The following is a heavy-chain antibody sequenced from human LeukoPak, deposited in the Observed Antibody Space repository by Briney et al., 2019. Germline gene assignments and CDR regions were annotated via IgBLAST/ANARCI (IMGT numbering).Heavy chain of an antibody. V-gene: IGHV1-18*04. CDR3: ARDMVRGVDY. J-gene: IGHJ4*02. Sequence: GASVKVSCKASGYTFSSYGFNWVRQAPGQGVEWMGWISAYNGETNYAQRFQGGVTMTTDTSTSTAYMELRGLRSDDKAVYYCARDMVRGVDYWGQATLVTVS. D-gene: IGHD3-10*01. CDR2: ISAYNGET. CDR1: GYTFSSYG.